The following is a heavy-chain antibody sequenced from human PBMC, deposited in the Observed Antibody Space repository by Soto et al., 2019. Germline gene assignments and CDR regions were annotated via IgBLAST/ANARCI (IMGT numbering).Heavy chain of an antibody. CDR3: ASEGSESYSFDH. CDR2: IYHNGNT. Sequence: PSETLSLTCNVSGGPTSSGDYYWSWIRQHPGKGLEWIGYIYHNGNTHYNPSLKSRVTISLDTSKNQFSLNLSSVTAADTAVYYCASEGSESYSFDHWGQGALVTSPQ. CDR1: GGPTSSGDYY. D-gene: IGHD3-10*01. J-gene: IGHJ4*02. V-gene: IGHV4-31*03.